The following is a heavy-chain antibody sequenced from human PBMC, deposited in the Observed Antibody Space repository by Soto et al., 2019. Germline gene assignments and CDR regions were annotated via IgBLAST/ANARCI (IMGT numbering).Heavy chain of an antibody. CDR2: INHSGST. CDR1: GGSFSGYY. V-gene: IGHV4-34*01. Sequence: SETLSLTCAAYGGSFSGYYWTWIRQPPGTGLEWIGEINHSGSTNYNPSLKSRVTISVDTSKNQFSLKLTSVTAVDTAVYYCARDKITGLFDYWGQGTLVTVSS. D-gene: IGHD2-8*02. CDR3: ARDKITGLFDY. J-gene: IGHJ4*02.